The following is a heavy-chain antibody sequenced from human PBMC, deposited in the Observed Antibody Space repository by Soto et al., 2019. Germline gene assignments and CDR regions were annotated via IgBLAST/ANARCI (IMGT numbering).Heavy chain of an antibody. D-gene: IGHD6-19*01. CDR1: GYTFTSYY. J-gene: IGHJ4*02. CDR2: INPSGGST. Sequence: GASVKVSCKASGYTFTSYYMHWVRQAPGQGLEWLGIINPSGGSTSYAQKFQGRVTMARDTSTSTVYMELSSLRSEDTAVYYCARVRGSGWYNYWGQGTLVTVSS. CDR3: ARVRGSGWYNY. V-gene: IGHV1-46*01.